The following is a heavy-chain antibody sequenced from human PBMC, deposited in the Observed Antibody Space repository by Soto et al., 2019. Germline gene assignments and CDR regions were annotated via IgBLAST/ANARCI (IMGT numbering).Heavy chain of an antibody. CDR2: IYYSGST. D-gene: IGHD1-20*01. CDR3: AREIGGSITGTTWFDP. J-gene: IGHJ5*02. V-gene: IGHV4-30-4*01. Sequence: PSETLSLTCTVSGGSISSGDYYWSWIRQPPGKGLEWIGYIYYSGSTYYNPSLKSRVTISVDTSKNQFSLKLSSVTAADTAVYYCAREIGGSITGTTWFDPWGQGTRVT. CDR1: GGSISSGDYY.